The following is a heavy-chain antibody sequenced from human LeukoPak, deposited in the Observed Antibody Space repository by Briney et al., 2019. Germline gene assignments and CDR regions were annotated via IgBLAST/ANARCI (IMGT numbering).Heavy chain of an antibody. V-gene: IGHV3-33*01. J-gene: IGHJ4*02. D-gene: IGHD3-22*01. Sequence: GGSLRLSCAASGFTFSTYNMHWVRQAPAKGLEWVALMLSDGSNKYHADSVKGRFTISRDNSKNALFLQMNSLRDEDTAVYYCARALGPYDGSGYVLGYWGQGTLVTVSS. CDR3: ARALGPYDGSGYVLGY. CDR1: GFTFSTYN. CDR2: MLSDGSNK.